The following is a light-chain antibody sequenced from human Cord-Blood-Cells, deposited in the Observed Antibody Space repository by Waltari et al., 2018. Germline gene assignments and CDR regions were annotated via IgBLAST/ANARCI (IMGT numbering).Light chain of an antibody. V-gene: IGLV2-23*01. CDR1: SSDVGSYNL. CDR2: EGS. CDR3: CSYAGSSTV. J-gene: IGLJ3*02. Sequence: QSALTQPASVSGSPGQSITISCTGTSSDVGSYNLVSWYQQHPGKAPKLMIYEGSKRTSWVSNRFAGSKSGNTASLKISGLQAEDEADYYCCSYAGSSTVFGGGTKLTVL.